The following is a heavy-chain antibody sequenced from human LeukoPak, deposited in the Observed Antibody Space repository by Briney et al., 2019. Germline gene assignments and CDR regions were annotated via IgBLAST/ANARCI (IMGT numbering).Heavy chain of an antibody. D-gene: IGHD6-13*01. CDR1: GYTFNDYY. V-gene: IGHV1-2*02. CDR3: ARRGEIAAADY. Sequence: ASVKVSCKASGYTFNDYYVHWVRQAPGQGLEWMGWINPNSGATYYAQNFQGRVTLTRDTSISTAYMELSSLRSDDTAVFYCARRGEIAAADYWGQGTLVTVSS. CDR2: INPNSGAT. J-gene: IGHJ4*02.